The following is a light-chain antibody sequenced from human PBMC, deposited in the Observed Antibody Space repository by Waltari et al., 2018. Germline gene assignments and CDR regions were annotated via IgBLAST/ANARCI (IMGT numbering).Light chain of an antibody. CDR1: TGAVTSGHY. CDR2: VTT. V-gene: IGLV7-46*01. J-gene: IGLJ3*02. CDR3: LLSYSGARV. Sequence: QAVVTQEPSLTVSPGGTVTLTCGSSTGAVTSGHYTYWFQQKPGQSPRTLIYVTTNKHSFPPARFSGSLLGGKAALTRSGTQPEDEAEYYCLLSYSGARVFGGGTKLTVL.